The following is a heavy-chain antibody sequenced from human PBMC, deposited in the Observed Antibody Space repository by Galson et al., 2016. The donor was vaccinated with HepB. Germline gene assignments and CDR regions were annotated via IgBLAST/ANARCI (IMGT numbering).Heavy chain of an antibody. CDR1: GFIFSDYY. D-gene: IGHD2-21*01. J-gene: IGHJ4*02. Sequence: SLRLSCAASGFIFSDYYTSWIRQAPGKGLEWVSYISSSSSFTKYADSVKGRFTISRDNAKKSLYLQMNSLRAEDTAVYYCARRIYSFGYYFDYWGQGILVTVSS. V-gene: IGHV3-11*06. CDR3: ARRIYSFGYYFDY. CDR2: ISSSSSFT.